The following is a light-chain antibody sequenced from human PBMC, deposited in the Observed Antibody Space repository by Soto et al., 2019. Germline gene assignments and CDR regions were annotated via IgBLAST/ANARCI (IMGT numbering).Light chain of an antibody. V-gene: IGKV1-39*01. CDR3: QLSIREPLT. CDR1: QNIGNY. Sequence: DIQMTQSPSSLSASVRDRVTITCRASQNIGNYLNWYQQKVGATPKLLIYAASSLQSGVPSRFSGTGSGTDFTLTISSLQPEDSATYFCQLSIREPLTFGGGTKVDLK. CDR2: AAS. J-gene: IGKJ4*01.